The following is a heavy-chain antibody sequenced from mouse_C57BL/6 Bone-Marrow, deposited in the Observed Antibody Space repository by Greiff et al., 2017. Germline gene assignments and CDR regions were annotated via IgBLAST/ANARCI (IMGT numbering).Heavy chain of an antibody. CDR1: GYSFTDYN. Sequence: EVQLQQSGPELVKPGASVKISCTASGYSFTDYNMNWVKQSNGKSLEWIGVINPNYGTTSYTQKFKGKATLTVDQSSSTAAMQLNSLTSEDSAVYNVERGYDYDYAMDYWGQGTSVTVSS. D-gene: IGHD2-4*01. J-gene: IGHJ4*01. V-gene: IGHV1-39*01. CDR2: INPNYGTT. CDR3: ERGYDYDYAMDY.